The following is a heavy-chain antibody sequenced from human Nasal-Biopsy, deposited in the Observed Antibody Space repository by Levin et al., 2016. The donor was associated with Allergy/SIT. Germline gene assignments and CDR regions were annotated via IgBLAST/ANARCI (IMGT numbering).Heavy chain of an antibody. CDR2: TSRDALNE. V-gene: IGHV3-30*18. Sequence: GGSLRLSCGASEFLISDYGMHWVRQAPGKGLEWVAATSRDALNEHYADSVKGRFTISRDNFENTLYLHMNSLRAGDTAVYYCAKGLWSGSYFFDSWGQGTLVTVSS. CDR1: EFLISDYG. J-gene: IGHJ4*02. D-gene: IGHD1-26*01. CDR3: AKGLWSGSYFFDS.